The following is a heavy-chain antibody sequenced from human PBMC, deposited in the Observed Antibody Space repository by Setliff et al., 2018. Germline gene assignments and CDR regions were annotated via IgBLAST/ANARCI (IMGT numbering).Heavy chain of an antibody. V-gene: IGHV4-31*01. CDR2: IYYSGST. CDR3: ARCSGSYDAFDI. J-gene: IGHJ3*02. CDR1: GGSISSSGYY. D-gene: IGHD1-26*01. Sequence: SETLSLTCTVSGGSISSSGYYWSWIRQHPGMGLEWIGYIYYSGSTYHNPSLKALVTISVDTSKNQFSLKLSSVTAADTAVYYCARCSGSYDAFDIWGQGTMVTV.